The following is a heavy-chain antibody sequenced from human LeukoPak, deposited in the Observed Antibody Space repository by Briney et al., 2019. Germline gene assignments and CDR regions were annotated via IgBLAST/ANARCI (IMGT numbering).Heavy chain of an antibody. CDR2: IDWDDDK. V-gene: IGHV2-70*01. J-gene: IGHJ4*02. CDR3: ARLLVRGVITEDFDY. Sequence: SGPTLVNPTQTLTLTYTFSGFSLSTRGMCVSWIRQPPGKALEWLAQIDWDDDKYYSTSLKTRLTISEDTSKNQVVLTMTNMDPVDTATYYCARLLVRGVITEDFDYWGQGTLVTVSS. CDR1: GFSLSTRGMC. D-gene: IGHD3-10*01.